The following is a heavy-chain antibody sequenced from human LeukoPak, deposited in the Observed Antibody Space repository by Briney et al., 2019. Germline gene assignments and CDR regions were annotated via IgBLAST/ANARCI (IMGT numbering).Heavy chain of an antibody. V-gene: IGHV4-61*02. Sequence: SQTLSLTCTVSGGSISSGSYYWSWIRQPAGKGLEWIGRIYTSGSTNYNPSLKIRVTISVDTSKNQFSLKLSSVTAADTAVYYCARGFGVVVAAIDYWGQGTLVTVSS. D-gene: IGHD2-15*01. CDR3: ARGFGVVVAAIDY. J-gene: IGHJ4*02. CDR2: IYTSGST. CDR1: GGSISSGSYY.